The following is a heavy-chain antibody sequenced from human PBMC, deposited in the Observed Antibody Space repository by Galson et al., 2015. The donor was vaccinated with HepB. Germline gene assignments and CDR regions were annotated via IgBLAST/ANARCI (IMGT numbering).Heavy chain of an antibody. CDR3: ARVGYCSSTSCYEAVSTSGYYYYMDV. CDR1: GGTFSSYA. Sequence: SVKVSCKASGGTFSSYAISWVRQAPGQGLEWMGGIIPIFGTANYAQKFQGRVTITADESTSTAYMELSSLRSEDTAVYYCARVGYCSSTSCYEAVSTSGYYYYMDVWGKGTTVTVSS. CDR2: IIPIFGTA. D-gene: IGHD2-2*01. V-gene: IGHV1-69*13. J-gene: IGHJ6*03.